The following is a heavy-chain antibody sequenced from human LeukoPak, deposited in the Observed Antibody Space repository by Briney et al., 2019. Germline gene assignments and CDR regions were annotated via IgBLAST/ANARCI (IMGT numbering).Heavy chain of an antibody. Sequence: SETLSLTCTVSGGSISSGSYYWSWIRQPAGKGLEWIGRIYTSGSTNYNPSLKSRVTISVDTSKNQFSLKLSSVTAADTAVYYCARDTKLRNFDYWGQGTLVTVSS. CDR1: GGSISSGSYY. CDR3: ARDTKLRNFDY. V-gene: IGHV4-61*02. D-gene: IGHD1-7*01. J-gene: IGHJ4*02. CDR2: IYTSGST.